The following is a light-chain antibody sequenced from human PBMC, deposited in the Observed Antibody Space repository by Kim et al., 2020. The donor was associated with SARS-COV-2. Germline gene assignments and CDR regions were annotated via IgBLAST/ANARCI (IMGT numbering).Light chain of an antibody. CDR1: QKISNY. CDR3: QQTYSTSIT. Sequence: DIQMTQSPSSLSASVGDRVTITCRTSQKISNYLNWYQGKPGKAPKLLIYAASSLHTGVPSRFSGSGSGTDFTLTISSLQPEDFATYYCQQTYSTSITFGRGTRLEIK. V-gene: IGKV1-39*01. J-gene: IGKJ5*01. CDR2: AAS.